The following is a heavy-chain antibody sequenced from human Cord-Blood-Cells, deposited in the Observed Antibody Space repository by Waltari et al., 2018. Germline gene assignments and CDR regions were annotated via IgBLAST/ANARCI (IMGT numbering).Heavy chain of an antibody. CDR3: ARVGSIAATTNWFDP. CDR2: IIPIFGTA. J-gene: IGHJ5*02. D-gene: IGHD6-13*01. V-gene: IGHV1-69*01. Sequence: QVQLVQSGAAVKKPRCSAKVSCKAPRLTFISYPISCVRQAPGQGLEWMGGIIPIFGTANYAQKFQGRVTITADESTSTAYMELSSLRSEDTAVYYCARVGSIAATTNWFDPWGQGTLVTVSS. CDR1: RLTFISYP.